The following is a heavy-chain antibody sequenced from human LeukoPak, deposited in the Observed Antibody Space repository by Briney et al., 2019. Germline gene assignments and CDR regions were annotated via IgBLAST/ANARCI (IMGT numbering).Heavy chain of an antibody. CDR3: ATLDYDSRTPEDS. CDR1: VFTFSSYA. V-gene: IGHV3-23*01. CDR2: ISGSGGST. D-gene: IGHD3-22*01. J-gene: IGHJ4*02. Sequence: GRSLRLSCAPSVFTFSSYAMSSVRQSPGNGLKGGSAISGSGGSTSYAASVKGRFIISSDNSKNTLYLQMNSLRAADTAVYYCATLDYDSRTPEDSWGQGTLVTVSS.